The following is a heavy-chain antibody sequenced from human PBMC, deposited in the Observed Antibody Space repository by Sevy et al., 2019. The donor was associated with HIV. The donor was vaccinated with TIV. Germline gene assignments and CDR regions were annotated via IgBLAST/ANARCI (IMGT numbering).Heavy chain of an antibody. V-gene: IGHV3-23*01. D-gene: IGHD4-17*01. CDR2: ISGSGGST. CDR1: GFTFSSYA. J-gene: IGHJ6*02. CDR3: AKDWTTVTTFRSDFYYYYYGMDV. Sequence: GWSLRLSCAASGFTFSSYAMSWVRQAPGKGLEWVSAISGSGGSTYYADSVKGRFTISRDNSKNTLYLQMNSLRAEDTAVYYCAKDWTTVTTFRSDFYYYYYGMDVWGQGTTVTVSS.